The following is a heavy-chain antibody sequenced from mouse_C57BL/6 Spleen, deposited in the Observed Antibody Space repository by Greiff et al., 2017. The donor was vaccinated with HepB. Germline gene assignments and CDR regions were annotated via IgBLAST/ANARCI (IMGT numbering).Heavy chain of an antibody. D-gene: IGHD1-1*01. CDR2: IHPNSGST. CDR1: GYTFTSYW. CDR3: EREGYGRSYEDFDY. V-gene: IGHV1-64*01. J-gene: IGHJ2*01. Sequence: QVQLQQSGAELVKPGASVKLSCKASGYTFTSYWMHWVKQRPGQGLEWIGMIHPNSGSTNYNEKFKSKATLTVDKSSSTAFMQLSSLTSEDSAVYYWEREGYGRSYEDFDYWGQGTTRTVSS.